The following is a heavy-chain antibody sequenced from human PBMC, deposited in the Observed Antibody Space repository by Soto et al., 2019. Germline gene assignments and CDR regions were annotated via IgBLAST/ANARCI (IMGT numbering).Heavy chain of an antibody. J-gene: IGHJ6*03. CDR1: GFTFSSYS. D-gene: IGHD4-17*01. CDR3: AKAEGLPGYYYYYYMDV. CDR2: ISGSGGST. Sequence: GGSLRLSCAASGFTFSSYSMSWVRQAPGKGLEWVSAISGSGGSTYYADSVKGRFTISRDNSKNTLYLQMNSLRAEDTAVYYCAKAEGLPGYYYYYYMDVWGKGTTVTVSS. V-gene: IGHV3-23*01.